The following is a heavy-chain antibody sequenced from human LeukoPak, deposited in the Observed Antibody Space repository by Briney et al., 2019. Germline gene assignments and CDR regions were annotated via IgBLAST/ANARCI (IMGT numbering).Heavy chain of an antibody. D-gene: IGHD6-13*01. CDR2: ISGSGGST. J-gene: IGHJ1*01. V-gene: IGHV3-23*01. CDR3: AEIAAAAEYFQH. CDR1: GFTLTTYA. Sequence: PGGSLRLSCTASGFTLTTYAMNWVRQAPGKGLEWVSAISGSGGSTYYADSVKGRFTISRDNSKNTLYLQMNSLRAEDTAVYYCAEIAAAAEYFQHWGQGTLVTVSS.